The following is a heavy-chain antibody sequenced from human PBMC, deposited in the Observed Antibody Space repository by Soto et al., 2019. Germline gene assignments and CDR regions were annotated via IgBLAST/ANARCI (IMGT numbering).Heavy chain of an antibody. CDR2: IKSKADGGTT. CDR1: GFPFSKAW. Sequence: EVQLVESGGGLVKPGGSLRLSCAASGFPFSKAWMSWVRQVPGKGLEWVGRIKSKADGGTTDYAAPVKGRFTISSDDSSNTLYRQMNSLKTADTAVYYCTKVLGYCSGGNCFTFDYWGQGAVVTVSS. J-gene: IGHJ4*02. CDR3: TKVLGYCSGGNCFTFDY. V-gene: IGHV3-15*01. D-gene: IGHD2-15*01.